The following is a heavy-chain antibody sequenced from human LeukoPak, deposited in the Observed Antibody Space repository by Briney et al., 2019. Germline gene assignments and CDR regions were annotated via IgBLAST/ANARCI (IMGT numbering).Heavy chain of an antibody. Sequence: GASVKVSCKASGYTFTSYYMHWVRQAPGQGLEWMGIINPSGGSTNYAQKFQGRVTMTRDTSTSTVYMELSRLRSDDTAVYYCARDLSRQQLFSFLFDIWGQGTMVTVSS. CDR2: INPSGGST. CDR3: ARDLSRQQLFSFLFDI. V-gene: IGHV1-46*01. D-gene: IGHD6-13*01. J-gene: IGHJ3*02. CDR1: GYTFTSYY.